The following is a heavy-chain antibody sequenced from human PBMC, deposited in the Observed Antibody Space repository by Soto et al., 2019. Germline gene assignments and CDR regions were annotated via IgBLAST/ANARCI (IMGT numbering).Heavy chain of an antibody. D-gene: IGHD3-10*01. CDR2: IYYSGST. CDR1: GGSISSGGYY. V-gene: IGHV4-31*03. CDR3: ARGGNYYGSGSYYHPIDY. Sequence: TLSLTCTVSGGSISSGGYYWSWIRQHPGKGLEWIGYIYYSGSTYYNPSLKSRVTISVDTSKNQFSLKLSSVTAADTAVYYCARGGNYYGSGSYYHPIDYWGQGTLVTVSS. J-gene: IGHJ4*02.